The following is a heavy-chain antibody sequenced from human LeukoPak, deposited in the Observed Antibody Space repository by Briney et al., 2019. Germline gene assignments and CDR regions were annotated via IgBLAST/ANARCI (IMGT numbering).Heavy chain of an antibody. CDR1: AGPISSSDYY. D-gene: IGHD3-22*01. CDR3: SRLTHSYYSDTSGYYPYYYMDD. Sequence: SETLTLTCTVSAGPISSSDYYWGWIRQSPGKGLEWIGRISYSGNTYYNPSLKSRVTISVDTSNDNFSLRLSSVTTADTAVYYCSRLTHSYYSDTSGYYPYYYMDDWGEGTTVAVSS. CDR2: ISYSGNT. V-gene: IGHV4-39*02. J-gene: IGHJ6*03.